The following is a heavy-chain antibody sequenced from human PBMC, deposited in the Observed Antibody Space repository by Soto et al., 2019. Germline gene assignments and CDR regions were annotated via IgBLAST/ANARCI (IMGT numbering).Heavy chain of an antibody. CDR3: ARDLVVRDYVWGSYRTSYYGMDV. CDR2: IYHSGST. V-gene: IGHV4-30-2*01. D-gene: IGHD3-16*02. J-gene: IGHJ6*02. CDR1: GGSISSGGYS. Sequence: TLSLTCAVSGGSISSGGYSWSWIRQPPGKGLEWIGYIYHSGSTYYNPSLKSRVTISVDRSKNQFSLKLSSVTAADTAVYYCARDLVVRDYVWGSYRTSYYGMDVWGQGTTVTVSS.